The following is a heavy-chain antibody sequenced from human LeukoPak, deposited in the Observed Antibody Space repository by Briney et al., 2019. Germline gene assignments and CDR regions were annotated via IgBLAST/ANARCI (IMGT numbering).Heavy chain of an antibody. Sequence: PGGSLRLSCAASGFTFSAYSMHWVGQAPGKGLEWVSYIGKSSENIAYADSVKGRCTISRDDAKNSLYLQMNSLRDEDTAVYYCARDHRWNFDFWGQGILVTVSS. D-gene: IGHD2-15*01. CDR1: GFTFSAYS. CDR2: IGKSSENI. J-gene: IGHJ4*02. CDR3: ARDHRWNFDF. V-gene: IGHV3-48*02.